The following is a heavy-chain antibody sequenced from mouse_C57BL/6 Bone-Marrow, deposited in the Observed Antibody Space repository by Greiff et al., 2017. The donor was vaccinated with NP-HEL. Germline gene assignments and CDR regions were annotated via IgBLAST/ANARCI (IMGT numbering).Heavy chain of an antibody. J-gene: IGHJ1*03. CDR3: ARHGEDYGGDWYFDV. CDR1: EYEFPSHD. Sequence: DVMLVESGGGLVQPGESLKLSCESNEYEFPSHDMSWVRKTPEKRLELVAAINSDGGSTYYPDTMERRFIISRDNTKKTLYLQMSSLRSEDTALYYWARHGEDYGGDWYFDVWGTGTTVTVSS. CDR2: INSDGGST. D-gene: IGHD2-4*01. V-gene: IGHV5-2*01.